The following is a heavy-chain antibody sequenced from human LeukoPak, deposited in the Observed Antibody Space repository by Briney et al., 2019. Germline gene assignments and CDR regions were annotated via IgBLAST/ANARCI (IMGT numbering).Heavy chain of an antibody. V-gene: IGHV3-15*01. CDR2: IKSKTDGGTT. CDR1: GFIFSNAW. D-gene: IGHD2-2*01. J-gene: IGHJ4*02. CDR3: AKVPDIVVVPAAGFDY. Sequence: GGSLRLSCAASGFIFSNAWMSWVRQAPGKGLEWVGRIKSKTDGGTTDYAAPVKGRFTISRDDSKNTLYLQMNSLRAEDTAVYYCAKVPDIVVVPAAGFDYWGQGTLVTVSS.